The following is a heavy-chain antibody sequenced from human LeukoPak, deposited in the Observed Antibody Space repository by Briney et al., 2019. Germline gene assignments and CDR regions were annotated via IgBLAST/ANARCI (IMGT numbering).Heavy chain of an antibody. D-gene: IGHD3-3*01. CDR1: GGTFSSHA. Sequence: SVKVSCKASGGTFSSHAISWVRQAPGQGLEWMGGIIPIFGTANYAQKFQGRVTITTDESTSTAYMELSSLRSEDTAVYYCARAGDYDFWSGYWDYWGQGTLVTVSS. V-gene: IGHV1-69*05. CDR3: ARAGDYDFWSGYWDY. CDR2: IIPIFGTA. J-gene: IGHJ4*02.